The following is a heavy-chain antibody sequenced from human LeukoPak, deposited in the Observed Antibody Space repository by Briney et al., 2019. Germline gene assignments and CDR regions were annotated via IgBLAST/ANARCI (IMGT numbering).Heavy chain of an antibody. CDR3: ARVTTMIVVAPGDY. V-gene: IGHV3-7*01. D-gene: IGHD3-22*01. CDR1: GFTFSSYW. CDR2: IKQDGSEK. Sequence: PGGSLRLSCVASGFTFSSYWMSWFRQAPGKGLKWVANIKQDGSEKHYVDSVKGRFTISRDNGKNSLYLQMNSLRVDDTAVYYCARVTTMIVVAPGDYWGQGTLVTVSS. J-gene: IGHJ4*02.